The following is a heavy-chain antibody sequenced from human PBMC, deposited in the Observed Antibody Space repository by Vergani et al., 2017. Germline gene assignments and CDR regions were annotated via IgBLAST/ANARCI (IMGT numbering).Heavy chain of an antibody. Sequence: QVQLVQSGAEVKKPGSSVKVSCKASGGTFSSYAISWVRQAPGQGLEWMGIINPSGGSTSYAQKFQGSVTMTRDTSTSTVYMELSSLRSEDTAVYYCTRGWYYDSIAYWAYWGQGTLVTVSS. CDR1: GGTFSSYA. CDR2: INPSGGST. CDR3: TRGWYYDSIAYWAY. V-gene: IGHV1-46*03. J-gene: IGHJ4*02. D-gene: IGHD3-22*01.